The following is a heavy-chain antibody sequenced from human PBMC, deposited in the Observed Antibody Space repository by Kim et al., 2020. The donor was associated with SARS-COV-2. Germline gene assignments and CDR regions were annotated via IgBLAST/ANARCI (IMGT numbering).Heavy chain of an antibody. CDR3: ARGGGWGGDGN. D-gene: IGHD2-21*02. CDR2: IYYSGST. Sequence: SETLSLTCTVSGGSVSSGSYYWSWIRQPPGKGLEWIGHIYYSGSTNYNPSLKSRVTISVDTSKNQFSLKLSSVTAADTAVYYCARGGGWGGDGNWGQGTLVTVSS. J-gene: IGHJ4*02. CDR1: GGSVSSGSYY. V-gene: IGHV4-61*01.